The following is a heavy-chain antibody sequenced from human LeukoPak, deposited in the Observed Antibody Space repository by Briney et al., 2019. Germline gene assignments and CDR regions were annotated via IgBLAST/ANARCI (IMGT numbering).Heavy chain of an antibody. J-gene: IGHJ4*02. CDR2: MDQDGKEK. V-gene: IGHV3-7*01. D-gene: IGHD3-3*01. Sequence: PGGSLRLSCAASGFIFSNSWMSWFRQVPGKGLEWVANMDQDGKEKNYVASVKGRFTISRDNTKNSLFSQMNSLTAEDTAVYYCAKNLHYDSHDFWGRGALVTVSS. CDR1: GFIFSNSW. CDR3: AKNLHYDSHDF.